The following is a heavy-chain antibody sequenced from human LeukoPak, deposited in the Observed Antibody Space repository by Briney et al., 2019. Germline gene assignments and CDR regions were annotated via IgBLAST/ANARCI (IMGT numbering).Heavy chain of an antibody. J-gene: IGHJ4*02. CDR3: ARGHSLAYYDFWSGYYTGRYFDY. CDR1: GGTFSSYA. V-gene: IGHV1-2*02. Sequence: ASVKVSCKASGGTFSSYAICWVRQAPGQGLEWMGWINPNSGGTNYAQKFQGRVTMTRDTSISTAYMELSRLRSDDTAVYYCARGHSLAYYDFWSGYYTGRYFDYWGQGTLVTVSS. CDR2: INPNSGGT. D-gene: IGHD3-3*01.